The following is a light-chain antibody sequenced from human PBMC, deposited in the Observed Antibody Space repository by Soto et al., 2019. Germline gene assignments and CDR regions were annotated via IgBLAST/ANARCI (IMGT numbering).Light chain of an antibody. V-gene: IGLV2-14*01. Sequence: QSALTQPASVSGSPGQSITISCTGTSRDVGGYNYVSWHQQHPGKAPKVIITEVSNRPSGVSNRFSGSKSGNTASLTISGLQAEDEADYYCSSYAGSNNLLFGGGTKLTVL. CDR3: SSYAGSNNLL. J-gene: IGLJ2*01. CDR2: EVS. CDR1: SRDVGGYNY.